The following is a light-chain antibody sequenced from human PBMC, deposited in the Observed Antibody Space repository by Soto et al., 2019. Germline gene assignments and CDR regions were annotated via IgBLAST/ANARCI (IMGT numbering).Light chain of an antibody. CDR1: SXDVGGFNS. J-gene: IGLJ1*01. Sequence: QSALTQPRSVSGSPGQSVTISCTGTSXDVGGFNSVSWYQQHPGKAPKLMIYDVNKRPSGVPDRFSGSKSGSTASLTISGLQAEDEADYYCCSYAGSYSYAFATGTKLTVL. V-gene: IGLV2-11*01. CDR2: DVN. CDR3: CSYAGSYSYA.